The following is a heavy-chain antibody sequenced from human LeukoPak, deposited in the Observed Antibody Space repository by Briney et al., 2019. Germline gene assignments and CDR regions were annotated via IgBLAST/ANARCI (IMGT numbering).Heavy chain of an antibody. CDR3: AEGLPSFDY. Sequence: GGSLRLSCAASGFTFSSYAMSWVRQAPGKGLEWVSDVGGSGGSTYYADSVKGRFTISRDNSKNTLYLQMNSLRAEDTAVYYCAEGLPSFDYWGQGTLVTVSS. J-gene: IGHJ4*02. CDR1: GFTFSSYA. CDR2: VGGSGGST. V-gene: IGHV3-23*01.